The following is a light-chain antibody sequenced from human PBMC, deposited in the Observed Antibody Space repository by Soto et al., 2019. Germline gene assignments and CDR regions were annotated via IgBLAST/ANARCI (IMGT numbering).Light chain of an antibody. CDR1: QSVLYSADGNNY. Sequence: DIVMSQSPDSLAVSLGERATINCKSSQSVLYSADGNNYLAWYQQKPGQPPKLLIYWASNRESGVPDRFSGSGSETDFTLTISSLQAEDVAVYYCHQYYSTPWTFDQGTKVEIK. CDR2: WAS. CDR3: HQYYSTPWT. J-gene: IGKJ1*01. V-gene: IGKV4-1*01.